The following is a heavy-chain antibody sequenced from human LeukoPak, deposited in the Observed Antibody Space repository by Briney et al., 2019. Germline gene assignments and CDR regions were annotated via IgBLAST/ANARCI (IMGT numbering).Heavy chain of an antibody. CDR2: ISYRGTT. D-gene: IGHD3-10*01. V-gene: IGHV4-39*01. CDR1: GGSISSSTYY. Sequence: SETLSLTCTLSGGSISSSTYYWGWIRQPPGKGLEWIGSISYRGTTYYNPSLQSRVAISVDTSKNQFSLKLSSVTAADTAVYYCVKTYGSRSPTYYFDYWGQGTLVTVSS. J-gene: IGHJ4*02. CDR3: VKTYGSRSPTYYFDY.